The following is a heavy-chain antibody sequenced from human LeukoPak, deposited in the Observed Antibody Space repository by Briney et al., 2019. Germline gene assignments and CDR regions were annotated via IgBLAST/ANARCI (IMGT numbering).Heavy chain of an antibody. V-gene: IGHV1-69*05. D-gene: IGHD2-15*01. J-gene: IGHJ6*03. CDR1: GGTFSSYA. CDR3: ARVPYCSGGSCYSEDYYYYMDV. Sequence: ASVKVSCKASGGTFSSYAISWVRQAPGQGLEWMGRIILIFGTANYAQKFQGRVTITTDESTSTAYMELSSLRSEDTAVYYCARVPYCSGGSCYSEDYYYYMDVWGKGTRVTVSS. CDR2: IILIFGTA.